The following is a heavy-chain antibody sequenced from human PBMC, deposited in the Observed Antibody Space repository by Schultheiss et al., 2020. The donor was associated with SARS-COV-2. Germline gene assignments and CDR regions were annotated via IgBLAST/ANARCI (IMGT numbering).Heavy chain of an antibody. V-gene: IGHV3-7*03. J-gene: IGHJ4*02. CDR2: IKQDGSEE. Sequence: GGSLRLSCAASGFTFSSYEMNWVRQAPGKGLVWVANIKQDGSEENYVDSVKGRFTISRDNAKNSLYLQMNSLRAEDTAVYYCARAREGITIFGVVIGPYYFDYWGQGTLVTVSS. CDR3: ARAREGITIFGVVIGPYYFDY. D-gene: IGHD3-3*01. CDR1: GFTFSSYE.